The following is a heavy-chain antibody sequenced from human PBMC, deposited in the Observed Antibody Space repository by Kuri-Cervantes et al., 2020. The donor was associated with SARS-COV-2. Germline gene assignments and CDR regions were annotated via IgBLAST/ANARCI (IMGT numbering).Heavy chain of an antibody. D-gene: IGHD6-19*01. CDR3: ARSSGWYDY. Sequence: GESLKISCAASGFTFSSYWMHWVRQAPGKGLVWVSRINSDGSSTSYADSVKDRFTISRDNAKNTLYLQMNSLRAEDTAVYYCARSSGWYDYWGQGTLVTVSS. CDR2: INSDGSST. J-gene: IGHJ4*02. CDR1: GFTFSSYW. V-gene: IGHV3-74*01.